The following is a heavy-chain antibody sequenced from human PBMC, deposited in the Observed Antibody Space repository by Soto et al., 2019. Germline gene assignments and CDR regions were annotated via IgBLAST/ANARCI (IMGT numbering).Heavy chain of an antibody. CDR2: MYHSGST. Sequence: SETLSLTCGVSGGSISSGGYSWSWIRQPPGKGLEWIGYMYHSGSTYYNPSLKSRVTISIDRSKNQFSLKLSSVTDADTAVYYCARVPEYWGQGILVTVSS. V-gene: IGHV4-30-2*01. J-gene: IGHJ4*02. D-gene: IGHD2-2*01. CDR1: GGSISSGGYS. CDR3: ARVPEY.